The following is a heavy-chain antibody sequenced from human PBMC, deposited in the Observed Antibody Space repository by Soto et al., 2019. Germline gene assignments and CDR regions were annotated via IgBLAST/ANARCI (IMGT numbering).Heavy chain of an antibody. V-gene: IGHV3-21*02. CDR3: ATDGAAGRVMEV. Sequence: EMRLVESGGGLVKPGGSLRLSCAASGFTFRSYGMNWVRQAPGKGPQWVSSISSGGEYIYYADSLKGRLAVSRDNARDSLYLQLNSLRAEDTAVYYCATDGAAGRVMEVWGQGTMVTVSS. D-gene: IGHD6-13*01. CDR2: ISSGGEYI. J-gene: IGHJ3*01. CDR1: GFTFRSYG.